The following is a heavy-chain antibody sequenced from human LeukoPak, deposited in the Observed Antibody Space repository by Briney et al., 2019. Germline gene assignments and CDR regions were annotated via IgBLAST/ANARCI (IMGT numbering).Heavy chain of an antibody. J-gene: IGHJ4*02. CDR2: IYPGDSDT. V-gene: IGHV5-51*01. CDR3: ARHQYYYDSSGYRYYFDY. D-gene: IGHD3-22*01. CDR1: GYSFTSYW. Sequence: GESLKISCKGSGYSFTSYWIGWVRQMPGKGLEWMGIIYPGDSDTRYSPSFQGQVTISADKSISTAYLQWSSLKASDTAMYYCARHQYYYDSSGYRYYFDYWGQGTLVTVSS.